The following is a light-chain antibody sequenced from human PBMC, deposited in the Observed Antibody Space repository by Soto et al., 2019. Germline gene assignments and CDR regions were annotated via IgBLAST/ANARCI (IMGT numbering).Light chain of an antibody. V-gene: IGKV1-5*01. CDR3: QQYYSYPS. CDR1: QTISSW. Sequence: IQLTQSPSSLSASVGDRVTITCRASQTISSWLAWYQQKPGKAPKLLIYDVSTLGSGVPSRFSGSGSGTDFTLTISCLQSEDFATYYCQQYYSYPSFGGGTKVDIK. CDR2: DVS. J-gene: IGKJ4*01.